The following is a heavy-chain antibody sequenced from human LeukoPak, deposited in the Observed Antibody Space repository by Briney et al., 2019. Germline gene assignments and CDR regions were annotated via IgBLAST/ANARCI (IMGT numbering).Heavy chain of an antibody. D-gene: IGHD1-14*01. CDR3: AKDTHSDFPPGGDY. J-gene: IGHJ4*02. CDR1: GFTFSSYA. Sequence: GGSLRLSCAASGFTFSSYAMHWVRQAPGKGLEWVALIRFDGTLKDYAESVKGRFTISRDNSKNTLYLQMNSLRAEDTAVYYCAKDTHSDFPPGGDYWGQGTLVTVSS. V-gene: IGHV3-30*02. CDR2: IRFDGTLK.